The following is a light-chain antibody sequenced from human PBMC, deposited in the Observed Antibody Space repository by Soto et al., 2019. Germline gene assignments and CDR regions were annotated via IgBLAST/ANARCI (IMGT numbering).Light chain of an antibody. CDR2: GAS. J-gene: IGKJ1*01. CDR1: QSVTSK. Sequence: EIVMTQSPATLSVSLGERATLSCRASQSVTSKLAWYQQKPGQAPRLLIYGASTRATGIPARFRGSGSGTEFTLTISSLQSEDSAVYSCQQYSSWPRTFCQGTKVEIK. CDR3: QQYSSWPRT. V-gene: IGKV3-15*01.